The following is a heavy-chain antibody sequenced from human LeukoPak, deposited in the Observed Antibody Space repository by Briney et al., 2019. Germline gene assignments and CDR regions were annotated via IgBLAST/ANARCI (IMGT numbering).Heavy chain of an antibody. CDR1: GFTFSSYW. CDR2: IKQDGSEK. CDR3: ARDRDGYYFDY. D-gene: IGHD3-10*01. Sequence: GGSLRLSCAASGFTFSSYWMSWVRQAPGKGLEWVANIKQDGSEKYYVDSAKGRFTISRDNAKNSLYLQMNSLRAEDTAVYYCARDRDGYYFDYWGQGTLVTVSS. J-gene: IGHJ4*02. V-gene: IGHV3-7*01.